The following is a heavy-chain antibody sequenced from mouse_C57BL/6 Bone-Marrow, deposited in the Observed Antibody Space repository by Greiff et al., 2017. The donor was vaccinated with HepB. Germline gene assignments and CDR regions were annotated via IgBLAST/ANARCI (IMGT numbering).Heavy chain of an antibody. J-gene: IGHJ3*01. CDR1: GYTFTSYW. D-gene: IGHD3-2*02. Sequence: QVQLQQPGAELVRPGSSVKLSCKASGYTFTSYWMHWVKQRPIQGLEWIGNIDPSDSETHYNQKFKDKATFTADKSSSTAYMQLSSLTSEDSAVYYCARAGSSGYVWFAYWGQGTLVTVSA. CDR3: ARAGSSGYVWFAY. V-gene: IGHV1-52*01. CDR2: IDPSDSET.